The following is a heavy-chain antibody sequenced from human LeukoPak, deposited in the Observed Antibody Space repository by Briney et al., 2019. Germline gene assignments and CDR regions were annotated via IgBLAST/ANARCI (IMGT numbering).Heavy chain of an antibody. J-gene: IGHJ3*02. CDR3: ARSTLSIAAAGDAFDI. D-gene: IGHD6-13*01. CDR2: IWYDGSNK. V-gene: IGHV3-33*08. Sequence: GGSLRLSCAASGFTVSSNYMSWVRQAPGKGLEWVAVIWYDGSNKYYADSVKGRFTISRDNSKNTLYLQMNSLRAEDTAVYYCARSTLSIAAAGDAFDIWGQGTMVTVSS. CDR1: GFTVSSNY.